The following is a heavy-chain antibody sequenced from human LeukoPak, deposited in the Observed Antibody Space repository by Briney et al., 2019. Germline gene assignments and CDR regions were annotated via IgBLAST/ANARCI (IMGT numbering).Heavy chain of an antibody. Sequence: SETLSLTCTVSGGSISSYYWSWIRQPPGKGLEWIGYIYTSGSTNYNPSLKSRVTISVDTSKNQFSLKPSSVTAADTAVYYCARGHSSSWYYSNYYYYYMDVWGKGTTVTVSS. J-gene: IGHJ6*03. CDR3: ARGHSSSWYYSNYYYYYMDV. D-gene: IGHD6-13*01. CDR2: IYTSGST. CDR1: GGSISSYY. V-gene: IGHV4-4*09.